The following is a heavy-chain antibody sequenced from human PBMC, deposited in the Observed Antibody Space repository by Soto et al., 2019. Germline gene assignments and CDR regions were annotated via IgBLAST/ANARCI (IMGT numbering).Heavy chain of an antibody. Sequence: EVQLVESGGGLVKPGGSLRLSCVVSGFTFSSYSMNWVRQAPGKGLEWVSSISSSSSYIHNADSGKGRFTISRDNAKNSVYLQMTSLRAEDTAVYYCARGQYADYYYMDVLGKGTTVTVSS. CDR3: ARGQYADYYYMDV. CDR1: GFTFSSYS. V-gene: IGHV3-21*01. D-gene: IGHD2-2*01. CDR2: ISSSSSYI. J-gene: IGHJ6*03.